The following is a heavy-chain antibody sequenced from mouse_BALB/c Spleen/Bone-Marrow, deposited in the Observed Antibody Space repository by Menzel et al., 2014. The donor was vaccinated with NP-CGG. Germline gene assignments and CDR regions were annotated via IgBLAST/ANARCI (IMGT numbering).Heavy chain of an antibody. CDR2: IWSDGST. CDR3: ARHRYYAMDY. J-gene: IGHJ4*01. Sequence: VQGVESGPGLVAPSQSLSITCTISGFSLTNYGVHWVRPPPGKGLEWLVVIWSDGSTTYNSALKSRLSISKDNSKSQVFLKMNSLQTDDTAMYYCARHRYYAMDYWGQGTSVTVSS. V-gene: IGHV2-6-1*01. CDR1: GFSLTNYG.